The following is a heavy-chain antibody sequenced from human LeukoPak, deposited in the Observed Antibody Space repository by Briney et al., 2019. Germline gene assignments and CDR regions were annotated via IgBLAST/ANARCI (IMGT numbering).Heavy chain of an antibody. D-gene: IGHD6-13*01. J-gene: IGHJ3*02. CDR1: GFTFDDYA. V-gene: IGHV3-9*01. CDR2: ISWNSGSI. CDR3: AREIAAAGGGIDALDI. Sequence: PGGSLRLSCAASGFTFDDYAMHWVRQAPGKGLEWVSGISWNSGSIGYADSVKGRFTISRDNSKNTLYLQMNSLRAEDTTVYYCAREIAAAGGGIDALDIWGQGTMVTVSS.